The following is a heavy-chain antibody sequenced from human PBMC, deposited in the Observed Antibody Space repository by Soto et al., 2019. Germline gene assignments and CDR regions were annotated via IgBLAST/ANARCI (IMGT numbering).Heavy chain of an antibody. V-gene: IGHV1-18*04. CDR1: GYTFTSYG. CDR3: ARENSPYSSGWYRRHYYYGMDV. D-gene: IGHD6-19*01. Sequence: GASVKVSCKASGYTFTSYGISWVRQAPGQGLEWMGWISAYNGNTNYAQKLQGRVTTTTDTSTSTAYMELRSLRSDDTAVYYCARENSPYSSGWYRRHYYYGMDVWGQGTTVTVSS. J-gene: IGHJ6*02. CDR2: ISAYNGNT.